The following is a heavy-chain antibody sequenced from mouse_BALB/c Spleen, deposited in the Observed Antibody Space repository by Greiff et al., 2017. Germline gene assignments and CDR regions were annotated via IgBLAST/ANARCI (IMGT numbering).Heavy chain of an antibody. CDR2: IDPSDSET. CDR3: VYGYDYAMDY. D-gene: IGHD1-2*01. V-gene: IGHV1-69*02. Sequence: QVQLQQSGAELVKPGAPVKLSCKASGYTFTSYWMNWVKQRPGRGLEWIGRIDPSDSETHYNQKFKDKATLTVDKSSSTAYIQLSSLTSEDSAVYYCVYGYDYAMDYWGQGTSVTVSS. J-gene: IGHJ4*01. CDR1: GYTFTSYW.